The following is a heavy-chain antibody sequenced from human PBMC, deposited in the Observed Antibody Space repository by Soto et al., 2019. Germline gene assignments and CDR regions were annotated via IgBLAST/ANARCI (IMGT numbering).Heavy chain of an antibody. V-gene: IGHV1-3*01. CDR3: ARDTMVRGVFPGY. CDR1: GYTFTSYA. D-gene: IGHD3-10*01. J-gene: IGHJ4*02. CDR2: INAGNGNT. Sequence: QVQLVQSGAEVKKPGASVKVSCKASGYTFTSYAMHWVRQAPGQRLEWMGWINAGNGNTKYSQKFQGRVTITRDTSASTAYMELSSLRSEDTAVYYCARDTMVRGVFPGYWGQGTLVTVSS.